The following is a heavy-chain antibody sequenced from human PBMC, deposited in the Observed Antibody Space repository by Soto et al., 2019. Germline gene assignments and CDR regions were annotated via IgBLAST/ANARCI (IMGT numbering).Heavy chain of an antibody. J-gene: IGHJ4*02. CDR3: ARGYYYDSSGYYQGSLDY. V-gene: IGHV3-33*01. D-gene: IGHD3-22*01. Sequence: PGGSLRLSCAASGFTFSNHGMHWVRQAPGKGLEWVAVIWYDGSHGDYVDSVKGRFTISRDNSKNTLYLQMNSLRAEDTAVYYCARGYYYDSSGYYQGSLDYWGQGTLVTVSS. CDR2: IWYDGSHG. CDR1: GFTFSNHG.